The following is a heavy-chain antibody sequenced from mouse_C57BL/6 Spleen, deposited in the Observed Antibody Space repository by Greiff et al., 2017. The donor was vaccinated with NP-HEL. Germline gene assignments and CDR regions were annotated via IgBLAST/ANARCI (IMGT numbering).Heavy chain of an antibody. J-gene: IGHJ1*03. CDR2: ISSGSSTI. CDR1: GFTFSDYG. V-gene: IGHV5-17*01. Sequence: VQLKQSGGGLVKPGGSLKLSCAASGFTFSDYGMHWVRQAPEKGLEWVAYISSGSSTIYYADTVKGRFTISRDNAKNTLFLQMTSLRSEDTARYYCARKGADWYFDVWGTGTTVTVSS. CDR3: ARKGADWYFDV.